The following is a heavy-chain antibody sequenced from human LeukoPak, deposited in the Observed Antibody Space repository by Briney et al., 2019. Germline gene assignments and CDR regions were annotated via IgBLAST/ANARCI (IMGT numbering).Heavy chain of an antibody. J-gene: IGHJ6*02. CDR2: IYYSGST. CDR1: DGSISSYY. Sequence: SETLSLTCTVSDGSISSYYWSWIRQPPGKGLEWIGYIYYSGSTNYNPSLKSRVTISVDTSKNQFSLKLSSVTAADTAVYYCAREFGGGMDVWGQGTTVTVSS. CDR3: AREFGGGMDV. D-gene: IGHD3-10*01. V-gene: IGHV4-59*01.